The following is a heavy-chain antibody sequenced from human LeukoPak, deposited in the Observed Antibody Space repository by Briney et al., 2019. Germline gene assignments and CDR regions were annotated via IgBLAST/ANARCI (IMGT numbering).Heavy chain of an antibody. J-gene: IGHJ4*02. CDR1: GATVSSSY. CDR3: VKDVGGSYAFDY. D-gene: IGHD1-26*01. CDR2: INDNGGRT. V-gene: IGHV3-64D*09. Sequence: GGSLRLSCAVSGATVSSSYMNWVRQAPGKGLEYVSGINDNGGRTHYGDSAKGRFSTSRDNSKNTLHLQMSTLRAEDTALYYCVKDVGGSYAFDYWGQGILVTVAS.